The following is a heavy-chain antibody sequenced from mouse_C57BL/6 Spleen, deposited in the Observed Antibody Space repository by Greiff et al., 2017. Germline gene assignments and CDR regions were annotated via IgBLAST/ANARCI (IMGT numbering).Heavy chain of an antibody. J-gene: IGHJ2*01. CDR1: GYTFTGYW. Sequence: VQLQHSGAELLKPGASVKLSCKASGYTFTGYWIEWVKQRPGHGLEWIGEILPGNGSTKYNEKFKGKAPFTADTSSNTAYLQLSSLTTEDSAIYYCARRRLLRFDYWGPGTTLTVSS. CDR3: ARRRLLRFDY. CDR2: ILPGNGST. D-gene: IGHD1-1*01. V-gene: IGHV1-9*01.